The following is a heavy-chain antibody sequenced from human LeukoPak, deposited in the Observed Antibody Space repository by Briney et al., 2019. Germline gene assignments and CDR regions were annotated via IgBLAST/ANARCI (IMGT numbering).Heavy chain of an antibody. J-gene: IGHJ6*02. D-gene: IGHD2-15*01. V-gene: IGHV1-69*04. CDR1: GGTFSRNV. CDR2: FIPMVGVE. Sequence: ASVKVSCKASGGTFSRNVISWVRQAPGQGLEWMGRFIPMVGVETYAQSFQGRVTITADRSTSTAYMELSSLRSEDTAVYYCARVQAVGVPVAIDAYYSYGMDVWGQGTAVTVSS. CDR3: ARVQAVGVPVAIDAYYSYGMDV.